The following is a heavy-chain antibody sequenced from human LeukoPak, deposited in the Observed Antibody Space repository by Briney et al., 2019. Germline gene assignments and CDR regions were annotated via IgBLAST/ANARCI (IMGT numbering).Heavy chain of an antibody. V-gene: IGHV4-39*07. Sequence: SETLSLTCSVSGDSSYNSIYYWGWIRQPPGKGLEWIGTIDYSGTTYYNPSLKSRATISIDTSKNQFSLKLSSVTAADTAVYYCARAAADSVYYYYYMAVWGKGTTVTVSS. CDR3: ARAAADSVYYYYYMAV. J-gene: IGHJ6*03. D-gene: IGHD6-13*01. CDR2: IDYSGTT. CDR1: GDSSYNSIYY.